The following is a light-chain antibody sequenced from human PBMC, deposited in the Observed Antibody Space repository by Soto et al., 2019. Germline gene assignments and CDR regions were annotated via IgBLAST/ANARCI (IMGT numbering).Light chain of an antibody. CDR1: QSVSSNY. J-gene: IGKJ3*01. CDR3: QQYGSSPSLFT. Sequence: EIVLTQSPGTLSLSPGERATLSCRARQSVSSNYLAWYQQKPDQAPRLRIYGASSRVTGSPHRFSGSGSGTDFTLTISRLAPEDFAVYYCQQYGSSPSLFTFGPGTKVDI. CDR2: GAS. V-gene: IGKV3-20*01.